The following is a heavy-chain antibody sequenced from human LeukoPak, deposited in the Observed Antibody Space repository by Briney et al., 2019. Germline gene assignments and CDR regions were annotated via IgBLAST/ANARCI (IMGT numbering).Heavy chain of an antibody. CDR1: GFTFSSYA. Sequence: GGSLRLSCAASGFTFSSYAMSWVRQAPGKGLEWVSAISGSGGSTYYADSVKGRFTISRDNSKNTLYLQMNSLRAEDTAVYYCAKGLISSYYYGRDVWGQGTTVTVSS. CDR2: ISGSGGST. CDR3: AKGLISSYYYGRDV. V-gene: IGHV3-23*01. D-gene: IGHD3-10*01. J-gene: IGHJ6*02.